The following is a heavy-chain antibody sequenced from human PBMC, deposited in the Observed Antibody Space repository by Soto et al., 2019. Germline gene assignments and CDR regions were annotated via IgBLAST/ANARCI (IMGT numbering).Heavy chain of an antibody. V-gene: IGHV3-9*01. CDR1: GFTFDDYA. D-gene: IGHD5-12*01. CDR3: SVATGENRGNYYYYYMDV. CDR2: ISWNSGSI. Sequence: EVQLVESGGGLVQPGRSLRLSCAASGFTFDDYAMHWVRQAPGKGLEWVSGISWNSGSIGYADSVKGRFSISRDNAKNSLYLQMNSLRAEDTALYYCSVATGENRGNYYYYYMDVWGKGTTVTVSS. J-gene: IGHJ6*03.